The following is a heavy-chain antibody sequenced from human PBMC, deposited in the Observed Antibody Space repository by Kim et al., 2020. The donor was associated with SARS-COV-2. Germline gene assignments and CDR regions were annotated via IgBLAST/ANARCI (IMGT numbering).Heavy chain of an antibody. J-gene: IGHJ3*02. Sequence: GGSLRLSCAASGFSFSSYEMNWVRQVPGKGLEWVSHMTGSGNTIHYADSVKGRFTISRDNAQNSLFLQMNSLRAEDTAIYYCARENSLLGYSGYDAFDIWGQGTMVTVSS. CDR1: GFSFSSYE. D-gene: IGHD5-12*01. CDR3: ARENSLLGYSGYDAFDI. V-gene: IGHV3-48*03. CDR2: MTGSGNTI.